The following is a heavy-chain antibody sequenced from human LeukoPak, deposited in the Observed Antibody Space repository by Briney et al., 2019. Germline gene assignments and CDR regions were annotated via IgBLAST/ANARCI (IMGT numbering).Heavy chain of an antibody. CDR2: ISSSSSYI. D-gene: IGHD4-23*01. CDR1: GFTFCSYR. J-gene: IGHJ4*02. Sequence: GGSLRLSRAAPGFTFCSYRMKSVRQAPGKGLEWVSSISSSSSYIYYADSVKGRFTISRDNAKNSLYLQMNSLRAEDTAVYYCARVFYGGNSAFDYWGQGTLVTVSS. V-gene: IGHV3-21*01. CDR3: ARVFYGGNSAFDY.